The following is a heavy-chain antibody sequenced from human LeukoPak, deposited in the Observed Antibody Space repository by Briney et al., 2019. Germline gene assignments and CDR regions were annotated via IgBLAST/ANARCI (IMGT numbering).Heavy chain of an antibody. CDR2: INPNSGGT. V-gene: IGHV1-2*02. CDR3: ARADGDAYSSGWFYY. CDR1: GYTFTGSY. D-gene: IGHD6-19*01. Sequence: ASVKVSCKASGYTFTGSYIHWVRQAPGQGLEWVGWINPNSGGTNSAQKFQGRVTMTGDTSISTVYMELSRLTSDDTALYYCARADGDAYSSGWFYYWGRGTLVTVSS. J-gene: IGHJ4*02.